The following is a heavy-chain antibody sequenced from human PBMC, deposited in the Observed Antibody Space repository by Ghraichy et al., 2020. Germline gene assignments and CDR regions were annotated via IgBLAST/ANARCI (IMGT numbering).Heavy chain of an antibody. J-gene: IGHJ4*02. Sequence: LSLTCEASGFTFSSYAMSWVRQAPGKGLEWVSATSKSGGTTYYADSVKGRFTISRDNSKNTLYLEMNSLRAEDTAMYYCASRRDDILTGYYNHFDYWGQGTLVTVSS. D-gene: IGHD3-9*01. CDR1: GFTFSSYA. CDR2: TSKSGGTT. CDR3: ASRRDDILTGYYNHFDY. V-gene: IGHV3-23*01.